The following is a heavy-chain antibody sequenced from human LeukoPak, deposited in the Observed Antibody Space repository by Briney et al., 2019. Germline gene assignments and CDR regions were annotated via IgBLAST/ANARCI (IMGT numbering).Heavy chain of an antibody. CDR3: ARDLWFGELSFDY. D-gene: IGHD3-10*01. V-gene: IGHV1-2*02. J-gene: IGHJ4*02. Sequence: RASVKVSCKASGYTFTSYYMHWVRQAPGQGLEWMGWINPNSGGTNYAQRFQGRVTMTRDTSINTAYMELSRLRSDDTAVYYCARDLWFGELSFDYWGQGTLVTVSS. CDR1: GYTFTSYY. CDR2: INPNSGGT.